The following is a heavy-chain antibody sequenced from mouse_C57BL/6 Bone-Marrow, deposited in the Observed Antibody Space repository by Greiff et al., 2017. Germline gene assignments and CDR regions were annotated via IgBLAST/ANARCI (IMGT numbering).Heavy chain of an antibody. D-gene: IGHD1-1*01. V-gene: IGHV3-6*01. CDR2: ISYDGSN. CDR1: GYSITSGYY. J-gene: IGHJ1*03. CDR3: ARLSITTVVATDWYFDV. Sequence: EVKLVESGPGLVKPSQSLSLTCSVTGYSITSGYYWNWIRQFPGNKLEWMGYISYDGSNNYNPSLKNRISITRDTSKNQFFLKLNSVTTEDTATYYCARLSITTVVATDWYFDVWGTGTTVTVSS.